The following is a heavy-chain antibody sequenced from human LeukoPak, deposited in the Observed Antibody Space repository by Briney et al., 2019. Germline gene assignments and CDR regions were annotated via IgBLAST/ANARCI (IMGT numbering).Heavy chain of an antibody. CDR2: INPSGGST. J-gene: IGHJ4*02. D-gene: IGHD4-23*01. Sequence: ASVKVSCKASGYTFTSYYMHWVRQAPGQGLEWMGIINPSGGSTSYAQKFQGRVTMTRDTSTSTVYMELSSLRSDDTAVYYCARGLYGGNRGGYFDYWGQGTLVTVSS. CDR1: GYTFTSYY. V-gene: IGHV1-46*01. CDR3: ARGLYGGNRGGYFDY.